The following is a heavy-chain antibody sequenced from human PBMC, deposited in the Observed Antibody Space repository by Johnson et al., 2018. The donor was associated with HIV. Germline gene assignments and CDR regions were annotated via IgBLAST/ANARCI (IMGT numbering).Heavy chain of an antibody. D-gene: IGHD5-24*01. Sequence: EVQLVESGGGLVQPGGSLRLSCAASGFTFSSYWMSWVRQAPGKGLEWVANIKQDGSEKYYVDSVKGRFTISRDNAKNSLYLQMNSLRAEDTAVYYCARNGDGYTPDAFYIWGQGTVVTVSS. V-gene: IGHV3-7*01. CDR2: IKQDGSEK. CDR3: ARNGDGYTPDAFYI. CDR1: GFTFSSYW. J-gene: IGHJ3*02.